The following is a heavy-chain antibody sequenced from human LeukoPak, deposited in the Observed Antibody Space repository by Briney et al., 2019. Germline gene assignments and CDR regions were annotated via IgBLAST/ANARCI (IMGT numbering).Heavy chain of an antibody. J-gene: IGHJ4*02. D-gene: IGHD2-21*02. CDR1: GFTFSIYD. V-gene: IGHV3-13*01. CDR3: TRTRAHCAGDGDCYFDF. Sequence: GGSLRLSCAASGFTFSIYDMHWVRQPPGGGLEWVSTIGTSNGRFYTDSVKGRFTISREDAKNSLSLQMNNLNAGDTAVYYCTRTRAHCAGDGDCYFDFWGQGALVAVSS. CDR2: IGTSNGR.